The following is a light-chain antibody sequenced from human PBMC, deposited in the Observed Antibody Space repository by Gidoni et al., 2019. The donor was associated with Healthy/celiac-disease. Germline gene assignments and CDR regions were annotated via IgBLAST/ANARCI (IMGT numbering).Light chain of an antibody. CDR3: QQYGSSPWT. J-gene: IGKJ1*01. CDR2: GAS. Sequence: ELVLTQSPGTLSFSPGERATLSCRASQSVSSSYLAWYQQKPGQAPRLRIYGASSRATGIPDRFSGSGSGTDFTLTISRLEPEEFAVYYCQQYGSSPWTFGQGTKVEIK. V-gene: IGKV3-20*01. CDR1: QSVSSSY.